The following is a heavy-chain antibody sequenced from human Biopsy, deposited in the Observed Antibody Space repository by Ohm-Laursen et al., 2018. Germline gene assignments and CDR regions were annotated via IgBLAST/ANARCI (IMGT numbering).Heavy chain of an antibody. CDR2: MLHSGHS. CDR3: ASVVLGPTNDAFDL. CDR1: GDSIKNDA. V-gene: IGHV4-59*12. J-gene: IGHJ3*01. Sequence: SETLSLTCTVSGDSIKNDAWSWIRQFPGKGLEWLGYMLHSGHSDYNPSLERRLTMSVDTSKKQLSLRLRSVTAADTAMYYCASVVLGPTNDAFDLWGQGTMVVVSS. D-gene: IGHD3-22*01.